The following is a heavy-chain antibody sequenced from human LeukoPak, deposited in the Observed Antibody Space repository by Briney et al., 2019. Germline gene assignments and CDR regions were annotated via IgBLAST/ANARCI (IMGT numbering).Heavy chain of an antibody. D-gene: IGHD3-9*01. J-gene: IGHJ3*02. CDR1: GYTFTCYY. CDR2: INPNRGWT. CDR3: ARDLLDYDILPGYYRHLAFDI. Sequence: ASVNVSCKASGYTFTCYYMHWVRQAPGQGREWMGWINPNRGWTNYAQKFQGRGTMTRDTSISTDYMELSRLRSDDTAVYYCARDLLDYDILPGYYRHLAFDIWGQGTMVTVSS. V-gene: IGHV1-2*02.